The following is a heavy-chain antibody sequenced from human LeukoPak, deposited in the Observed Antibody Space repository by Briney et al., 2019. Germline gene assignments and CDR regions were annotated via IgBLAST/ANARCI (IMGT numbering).Heavy chain of an antibody. V-gene: IGHV3-30*19. CDR2: ISYDGSNK. J-gene: IGHJ6*02. D-gene: IGHD1-14*01. CDR1: GFTFSNYG. CDR3: ARDPPTVGDYYYYYGMDV. Sequence: GGSLRLSCAASGFTFSNYGLHWVRQAPGKGLEWVAVISYDGSNKYYADSVKGRFTISRDNSKNTLYLQMNSLRAEDTAVYYCARDPPTVGDYYYYYGMDVWGQGTTVTVSS.